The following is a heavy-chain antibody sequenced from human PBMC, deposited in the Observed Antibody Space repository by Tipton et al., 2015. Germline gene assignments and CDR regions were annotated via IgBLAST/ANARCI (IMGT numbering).Heavy chain of an antibody. V-gene: IGHV3-49*03. CDR2: IRSKSSGGTT. J-gene: IGHJ5*02. D-gene: IGHD4-17*01. CDR3: VRYRKIFDSGDYAT. CDR1: GFTFGDYD. Sequence: SLRLSCSASGFTFGDYDMSWFRQAPGKGLEWVGFIRSKSSGGTTDYAASVKGRFTISRDNSKRIAYLQMNSLKIEDTAVYYCVRYRKIFDSGDYATWGQGTLVTVSS.